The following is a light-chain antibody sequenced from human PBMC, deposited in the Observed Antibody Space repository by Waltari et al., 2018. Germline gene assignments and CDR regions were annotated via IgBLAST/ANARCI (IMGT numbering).Light chain of an antibody. V-gene: IGKV1-39*01. J-gene: IGKJ1*01. CDR3: QQSYSTPWT. CDR2: AAS. CDR1: QSISSY. Sequence: DIQMTQSPSSLSASVGDRVTITYRASQSISSYLTWYPQNPGKDPKLLIYAASSLLSGVPSRFSGSGSGTDFTLTISSLQPEDFATYYCQQSYSTPWTFGQGTKVEIK.